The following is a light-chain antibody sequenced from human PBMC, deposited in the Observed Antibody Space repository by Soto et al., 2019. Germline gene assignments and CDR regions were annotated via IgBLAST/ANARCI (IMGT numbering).Light chain of an antibody. J-gene: IGKJ5*01. CDR3: QQYYSYPPIT. Sequence: IQLTQSPSTLCASVGDRVPLTCRASQSLNSRLAWYQQRPGKAHKLLIYAASTLQSGVPSRFSGTESGTDFTLTISCLQAEDFATYYCQQYYSYPPITFGQGTRLEIK. CDR2: AAS. CDR1: QSLNSR. V-gene: IGKV1-5*01.